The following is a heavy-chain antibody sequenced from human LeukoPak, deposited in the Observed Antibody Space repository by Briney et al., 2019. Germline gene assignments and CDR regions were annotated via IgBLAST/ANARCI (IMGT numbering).Heavy chain of an antibody. CDR2: MNPNSGNT. CDR1: GYTFTSYD. Sequence: ASVKVSCKASGYTFTSYDINWVRQATGQGLEWMGWMNPNSGNTGYAQKFQGRVTTTRNTSISTAYMELSSLRSEDTAVYYCARGRLTDFDWLLGNYYYYYGMDVWGQGTTVTVSS. CDR3: ARGRLTDFDWLLGNYYYYYGMDV. D-gene: IGHD3-9*01. V-gene: IGHV1-8*01. J-gene: IGHJ6*02.